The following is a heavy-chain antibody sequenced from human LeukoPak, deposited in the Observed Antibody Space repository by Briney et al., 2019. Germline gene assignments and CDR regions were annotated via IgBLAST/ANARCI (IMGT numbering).Heavy chain of an antibody. D-gene: IGHD2-21*02. CDR1: GFTFSSYA. CDR2: ISGSGGST. V-gene: IGHV3-23*01. J-gene: IGHJ4*02. Sequence: PGGSLRLSCAASGFTFSSYAMSWVRQAPGKGLEWVSAISGSGGSTYYADSVKGPFTISRDNSKNTLYLQMNSLRAEDAAVYYCAKDQNPYCGGDCYSNYWGQGTLVTVSS. CDR3: AKDQNPYCGGDCYSNY.